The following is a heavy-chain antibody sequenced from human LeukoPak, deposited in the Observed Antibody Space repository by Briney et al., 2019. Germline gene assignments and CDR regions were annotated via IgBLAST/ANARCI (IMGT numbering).Heavy chain of an antibody. D-gene: IGHD6-13*01. V-gene: IGHV4-38-2*02. J-gene: IGHJ5*02. CDR3: ARAYSSSWYWNWFDP. Sequence: SETLSLTCTVSGYSVSSGYYWGWIRQPPGKGLEWIGNIYPTGSTYYNPSLKSRVTISVDTSKNQFSLKVSSVSAADTAVYYCARAYSSSWYWNWFDPWGQGTLVTVSS. CDR2: IYPTGST. CDR1: GYSVSSGYY.